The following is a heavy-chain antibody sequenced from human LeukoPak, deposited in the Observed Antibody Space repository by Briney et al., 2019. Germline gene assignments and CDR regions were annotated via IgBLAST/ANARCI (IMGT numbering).Heavy chain of an antibody. J-gene: IGHJ4*02. V-gene: IGHV4-39*01. Sequence: SETLSLTCTVSGGSISSSSYYWGWIRQPPGKGLEWLGSIYYSGSTYYNPSLKSRVTISVDTSKNQFSLKLSSVTAADTAVYYCARQKSGYYFIDYWGQGTLVTVSS. CDR3: ARQKSGYYFIDY. CDR1: GGSISSSSYY. D-gene: IGHD3-22*01. CDR2: IYYSGST.